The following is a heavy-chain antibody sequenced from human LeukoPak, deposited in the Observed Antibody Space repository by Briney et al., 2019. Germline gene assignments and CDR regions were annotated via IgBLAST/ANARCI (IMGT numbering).Heavy chain of an antibody. D-gene: IGHD5-12*01. CDR2: ISSSSSTI. Sequence: GGSLRLSCAASGFTFSSYSMNWVRQAPGKGLEWVSYISSSSSTIYYADSVKGRFTISRDNAKNSLYLQMNSLRAEDTAVYYCARTSGLRSTCFDYWGQGTLVTVSS. CDR1: GFTFSSYS. J-gene: IGHJ4*02. CDR3: ARTSGLRSTCFDY. V-gene: IGHV3-48*01.